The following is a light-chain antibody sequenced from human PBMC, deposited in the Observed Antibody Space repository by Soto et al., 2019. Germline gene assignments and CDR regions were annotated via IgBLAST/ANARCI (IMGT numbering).Light chain of an antibody. Sequence: QSVLTQPASVSASPGQSITISCTGSSTNIGSSSLVSWYQQHPGKAPKLMLYEATKRPSGLSDRFSGSKSGNTASRTISGLQAEDEDDYVCCSSAGSDNYVFFGGGTQLTVL. CDR1: STNIGSSSL. CDR2: EAT. CDR3: CSSAGSDNYVF. J-gene: IGLJ2*01. V-gene: IGLV2-23*01.